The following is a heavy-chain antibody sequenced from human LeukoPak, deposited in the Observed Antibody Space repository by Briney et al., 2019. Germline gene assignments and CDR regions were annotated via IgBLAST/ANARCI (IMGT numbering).Heavy chain of an antibody. J-gene: IGHJ3*02. D-gene: IGHD4-17*01. V-gene: IGHV1-69*01. Sequence: ASVKVSCKASGGTFSSYAISWVRQAPGQGLEWMGGIIPIFGTANYAQKFQGRVTITADESTSTAYMELSSLRSEDTAVYHCARDTPYADNAFDIWGQGTMVTVSS. CDR2: IIPIFGTA. CDR3: ARDTPYADNAFDI. CDR1: GGTFSSYA.